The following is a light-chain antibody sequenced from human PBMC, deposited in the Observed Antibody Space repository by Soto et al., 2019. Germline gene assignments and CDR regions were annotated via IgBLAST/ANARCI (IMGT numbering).Light chain of an antibody. CDR3: QQYGSSP. CDR2: GAS. V-gene: IGKV3-20*01. CDR1: QSVSSSY. J-gene: IGKJ4*01. Sequence: EIVLTQSPGTLSLSPGERATLSCRASQSVSSSYLAWYQQKPGQAPRLLIYGASSRATGIPDRFSGSGSGTDVTLTISRLEPEAFAVYYCQQYGSSPFGGGTKVEIK.